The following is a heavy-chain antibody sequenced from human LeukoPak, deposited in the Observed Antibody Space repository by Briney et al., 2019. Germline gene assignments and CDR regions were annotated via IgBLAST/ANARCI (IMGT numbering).Heavy chain of an antibody. CDR3: ARRPSYDFWSGYYGVDGLDI. Sequence: GESLKISCKASGYSFVSHWIVWVRQMPGKGLEWLGIIFPGDSDTRHSPSFQGQVTISADKSINTAYLQWNSLRASDTAMYYCARRPSYDFWSGYYGVDGLDIWGQGTMVTVSS. V-gene: IGHV5-51*01. D-gene: IGHD3-3*01. CDR2: IFPGDSDT. J-gene: IGHJ3*02. CDR1: GYSFVSHW.